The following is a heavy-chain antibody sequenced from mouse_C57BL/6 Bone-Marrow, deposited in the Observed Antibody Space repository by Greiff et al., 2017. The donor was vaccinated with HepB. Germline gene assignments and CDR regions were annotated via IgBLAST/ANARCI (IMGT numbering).Heavy chain of an antibody. CDR2: ISDGGSYT. CDR1: GFTFSSYA. D-gene: IGHD2-5*01. CDR3: GSNWKQAWFAY. Sequence: EVQGVESGGGLVKPGGSLKLSCAASGFTFSSYAMSWVRQTPEKRLEWVATISDGGSYTYYPDNVKGRFTISRDNAKNNLYLQMSHLKSEDTAMYYCGSNWKQAWFAYWGQGTLVTVSA. V-gene: IGHV5-4*01. J-gene: IGHJ3*01.